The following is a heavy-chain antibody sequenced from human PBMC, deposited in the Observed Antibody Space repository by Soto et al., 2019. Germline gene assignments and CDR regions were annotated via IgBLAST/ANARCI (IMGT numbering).Heavy chain of an antibody. V-gene: IGHV3-33*01. D-gene: IGHD2-8*02. J-gene: IGHJ4*02. Sequence: QVQMVESGGGVVQPGRSLRLSCAASGFTFSSYGMHWVRQAPGKGLEWVAVIWYDGSNKYYADSVKGRFTISRDNSKNTQYLQMNSLRAEDTAVYYCARGDHHPGNWCDYWGQGTLVTVSS. CDR2: IWYDGSNK. CDR3: ARGDHHPGNWCDY. CDR1: GFTFSSYG.